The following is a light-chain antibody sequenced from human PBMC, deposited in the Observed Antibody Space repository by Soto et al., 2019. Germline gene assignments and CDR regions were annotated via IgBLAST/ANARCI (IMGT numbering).Light chain of an antibody. CDR2: GAS. CDR1: QSVNSAY. Sequence: EIVLTQSPGTLSLSPGDRATLSCRASQSVNSAYLAWYQQKPGQAPRLLIYGASSRFTGVPDRFGGSGSGTDFTLTISRLELEDFAVYYCQKYYSSPRFGQGTKVEIK. J-gene: IGKJ1*01. V-gene: IGKV3-20*01. CDR3: QKYYSSPR.